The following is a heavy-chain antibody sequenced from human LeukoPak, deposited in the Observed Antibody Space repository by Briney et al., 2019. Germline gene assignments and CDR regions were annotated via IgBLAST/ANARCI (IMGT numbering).Heavy chain of an antibody. CDR2: IYYSGST. Sequence: TTSETLSLTCTVSGGSISSYYWSWIRQPPGKGLEWIGYIYYSGSTNYNPSLKSRVTISVDTSKNQFSLKLSSVTAADTAVYYCARGSGRHAPIWGDAFDIWGQGTMVTVSS. CDR1: GGSISSYY. J-gene: IGHJ3*02. V-gene: IGHV4-59*01. D-gene: IGHD2-2*02. CDR3: ARGSGRHAPIWGDAFDI.